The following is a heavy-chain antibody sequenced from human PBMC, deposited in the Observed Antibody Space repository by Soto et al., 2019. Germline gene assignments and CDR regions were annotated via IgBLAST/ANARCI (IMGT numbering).Heavy chain of an antibody. Sequence: PSETLSLTCTVSGGSIRSSSYYWGWIRQPPGKGLEWIGSIYYSGSTYYNPSLKSRVTISVDTSKNQFSLKLSSVTAADTAVYYCATTLSYDILTVYHYYFDYGGQGTLVTVSS. CDR3: ATTLSYDILTVYHYYFDY. J-gene: IGHJ4*02. CDR2: IYYSGST. V-gene: IGHV4-39*01. CDR1: GGSIRSSSYY. D-gene: IGHD3-9*01.